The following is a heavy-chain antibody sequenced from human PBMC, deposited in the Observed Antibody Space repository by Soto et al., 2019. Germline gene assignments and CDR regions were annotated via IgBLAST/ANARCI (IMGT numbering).Heavy chain of an antibody. CDR3: AKGVSQYTPLALFDY. Sequence: GGSLRLSCAASGFTFSSYAMSWVRQAPGKGLEWVSTISGSDGRTYSTDSVRGRFTISRDNSRNTAYLQMNSLRVEDTAVYYCAKGVSQYTPLALFDYWGRGTLVTVSS. CDR1: GFTFSSYA. J-gene: IGHJ4*02. D-gene: IGHD5-18*01. CDR2: ISGSDGRT. V-gene: IGHV3-23*01.